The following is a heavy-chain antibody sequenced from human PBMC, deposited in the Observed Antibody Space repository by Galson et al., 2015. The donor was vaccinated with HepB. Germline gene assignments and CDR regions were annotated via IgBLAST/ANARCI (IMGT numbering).Heavy chain of an antibody. CDR2: MNPNSGNT. V-gene: IGHV1-8*01. CDR3: ARGRRKRELRRAETKFDY. J-gene: IGHJ4*02. Sequence: SVKVSCKASGYTFTSYDINWVRQATGQGLEWMGWMNPNSGNTGYAQKFQGRVTMTRNTSISTAYMELSSLRSEDTAVYYCARGRRKRELRRAETKFDYWGQGTLVTVSS. D-gene: IGHD1-26*01. CDR1: GYTFTSYD.